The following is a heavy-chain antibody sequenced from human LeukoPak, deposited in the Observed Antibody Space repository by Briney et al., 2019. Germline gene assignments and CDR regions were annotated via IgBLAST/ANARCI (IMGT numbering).Heavy chain of an antibody. D-gene: IGHD2-15*01. Sequence: PGRSLRLSCAASGFTFDDYAMHWVRQAPGKGLEWVSGISWNSGSIGYADSVKGRFTISRDNAKNSLYLQMNSLRAEDTALYYCAKIDGYCSGGSCYSFDYWGQGTLVTVSS. CDR2: ISWNSGSI. CDR3: AKIDGYCSGGSCYSFDY. J-gene: IGHJ4*02. V-gene: IGHV3-9*01. CDR1: GFTFDDYA.